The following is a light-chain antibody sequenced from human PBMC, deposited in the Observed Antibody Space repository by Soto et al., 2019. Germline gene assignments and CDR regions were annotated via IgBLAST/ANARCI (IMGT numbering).Light chain of an antibody. Sequence: QSAPTQPPSVSGSPGQSVTISCTGTSSDVGHYSYVSWYQQHPGKGPKLVIYDVTKRPSGVPDRFSGSKSGNTASLTISGLQAEDEADYYCCSDAGSSTLYVFGTGTKLTVL. V-gene: IGLV2-11*01. CDR3: CSDAGSSTLYV. J-gene: IGLJ1*01. CDR1: SSDVGHYSY. CDR2: DVT.